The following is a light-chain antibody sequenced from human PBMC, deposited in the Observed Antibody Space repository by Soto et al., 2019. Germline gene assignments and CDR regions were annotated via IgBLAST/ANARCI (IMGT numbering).Light chain of an antibody. CDR3: QQFYTWPLT. CDR2: HAS. J-gene: IGKJ3*01. V-gene: IGKV3-15*01. CDR1: QSVSRK. Sequence: DIVMTQSPATLSVSPGEGANLSCRASQSVSRKLAWYQQKPGQAPRLVLYHASTKATGIPDRFSGSGSGTDFTFTIASLQSEDFAVYYCQQFYTWPLTFGPGTKVDIK.